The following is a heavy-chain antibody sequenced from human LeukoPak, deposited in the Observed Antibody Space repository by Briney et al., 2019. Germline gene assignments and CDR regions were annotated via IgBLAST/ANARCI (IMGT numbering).Heavy chain of an antibody. CDR3: AKETLQNYYDSSGYSLGYFDY. J-gene: IGHJ4*02. CDR2: ISWNSGSI. CDR1: GFTFDDYA. V-gene: IGHV3-9*01. D-gene: IGHD3-22*01. Sequence: GKSLRLSCAASGFTFDDYAMHWVRQAPGKGLEWVSGISWNSGSIGYADSVKGRFTISRDNAKNSLYLQMNSLRAEDTALYYCAKETLQNYYDSSGYSLGYFDYWGQGTLVTVSS.